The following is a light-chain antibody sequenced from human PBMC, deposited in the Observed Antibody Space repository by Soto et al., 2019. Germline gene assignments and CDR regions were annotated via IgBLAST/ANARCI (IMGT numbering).Light chain of an antibody. CDR3: MRDTRWPLT. V-gene: IGKV2-30*01. Sequence: DIVMTQSPLVLSVTPGQPASISCRSSHSLVYSDGNTYLNWYQQRPGQSPRRLIYKVSYRDSGVPDRFIGSGSGTDFTLKISRVEAEDGGVYYCMRDTRWPLTFGQGNKLERK. CDR2: KVS. J-gene: IGKJ1*01. CDR1: HSLVYSDGNTY.